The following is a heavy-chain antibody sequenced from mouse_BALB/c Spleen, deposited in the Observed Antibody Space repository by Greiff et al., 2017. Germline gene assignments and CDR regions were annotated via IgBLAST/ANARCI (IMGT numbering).Heavy chain of an antibody. J-gene: IGHJ1*01. CDR2: ISYDGSN. D-gene: IGHD2-12*01. Sequence: EVQVVESGPGLVKPSQSLSLTCSVTGYSITSGYYWNWIRQFPGNKLEWMGYISYDGSNNYNPSLKNRISITRDTSKNQFFLKLNSVTTEDTATYYCARSTTGDFDVWGAGTTVTVSS. CDR3: ARSTTGDFDV. V-gene: IGHV3-6*02. CDR1: GYSITSGYY.